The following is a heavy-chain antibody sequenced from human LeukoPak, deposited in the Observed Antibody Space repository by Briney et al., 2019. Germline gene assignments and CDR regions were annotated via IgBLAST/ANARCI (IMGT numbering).Heavy chain of an antibody. CDR3: ARVRAFFAHYYYYGMDV. V-gene: IGHV4-34*01. CDR2: INHSGST. CDR1: GGSFSGYH. Sequence: SETLSLTCAVYGGSFSGYHWSWIRQPPGKGLEWIGVINHSGSTNYNPSLKSRVTISVDTSKNQFSLKLSSVTAADTAVYYCARVRAFFAHYYYYGMDVWGQGTTVTVSS. J-gene: IGHJ6*02.